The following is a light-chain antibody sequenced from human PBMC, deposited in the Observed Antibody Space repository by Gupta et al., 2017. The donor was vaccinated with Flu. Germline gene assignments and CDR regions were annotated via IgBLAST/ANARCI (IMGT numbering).Light chain of an antibody. V-gene: IGLV2-14*01. J-gene: IGLJ1*01. CDR2: EVS. CDR1: SSDVGGYNY. CDR3: SSYTGSNTHV. Sequence: QSALTQPASVSGSPGQSITISCIGTSSDVGGYNYVSWYQQHPGKAPKLMIYEVSNRPSGVSTRFSGSKSVNTSSLTISGLQAEDEADYYCSSYTGSNTHVFGTGTKVTVL.